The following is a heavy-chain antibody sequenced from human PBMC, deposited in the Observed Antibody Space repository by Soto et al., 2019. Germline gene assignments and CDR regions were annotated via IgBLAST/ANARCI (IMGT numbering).Heavy chain of an antibody. CDR3: ARVRVGAADAFDI. D-gene: IGHD1-26*01. CDR2: IYPGDSDT. CDR1: GYSFPNYW. J-gene: IGHJ3*02. V-gene: IGHV5-51*01. Sequence: PGESLKISCKGYGYSFPNYWIGWVRQMPGRGLEWMGIIYPGDSDTRYSPSFQGQVTISADKSITTAYLRWSSLKASDTAMYYCARVRVGAADAFDIWGQGTMVTVS.